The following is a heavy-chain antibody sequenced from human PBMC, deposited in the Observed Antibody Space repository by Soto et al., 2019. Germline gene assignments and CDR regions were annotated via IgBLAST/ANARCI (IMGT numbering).Heavy chain of an antibody. V-gene: IGHV1-18*01. CDR2: ISAYNGNT. CDR1: GYRIASSG. J-gene: IGHJ5*02. Sequence: VKLSCEASGYRIASSGRSWVRQATGQGLEWMGWISAYNGNTNYAQKLQGRVTMTTDTSTSTAYMELRSLRSDDTAVYYCARDRLAARRGAWFDPWGQGTLVTVYS. D-gene: IGHD6-6*01. CDR3: ARDRLAARRGAWFDP.